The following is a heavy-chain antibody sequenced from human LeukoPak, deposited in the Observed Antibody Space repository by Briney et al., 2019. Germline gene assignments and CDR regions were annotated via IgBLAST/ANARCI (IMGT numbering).Heavy chain of an antibody. D-gene: IGHD3-10*01. CDR3: AKDTLAASGSFYY. CDR1: GFTFDDYT. J-gene: IGHJ4*02. CDR2: ISWDGGST. V-gene: IGHV3-43*01. Sequence: GGSLRLSCAASGFTFDDYTMHWVPQAPGKGLMWVSLISWDGGSTYYADSGKGRFTISRDNSKNSLYLQMNSLRTEDTALYYCAKDTLAASGSFYYWGQGTLVTVSS.